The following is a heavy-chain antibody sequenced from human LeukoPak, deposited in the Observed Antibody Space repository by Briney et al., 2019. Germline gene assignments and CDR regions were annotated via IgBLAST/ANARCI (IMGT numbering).Heavy chain of an antibody. V-gene: IGHV3-7*01. D-gene: IGHD6-19*01. CDR2: IKQDGSEK. J-gene: IGHJ5*02. CDR1: GLTFSKAG. CDR3: ARAGGWLVQAGWFDP. Sequence: PRGSLRLSCAASGLTFSKAGMTWVRQAPGKGLEWVANIKQDGSEKYYVDSVKGRFTISRDNAKNSLYLQMNSLRAEDTAVYYCARAGGWLVQAGWFDPWGQGTLVTVSS.